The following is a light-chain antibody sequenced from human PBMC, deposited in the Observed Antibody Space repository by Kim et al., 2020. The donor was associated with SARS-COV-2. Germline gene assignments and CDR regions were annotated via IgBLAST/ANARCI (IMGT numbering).Light chain of an antibody. CDR1: QGISNS. CDR2: GGS. CDR3: QHYKGYPFA. V-gene: IGKV1-16*02. J-gene: IGKJ3*01. Sequence: ASVGDRVTITCRASQGISNSVAWFQQKPGKAPKSLIYGGSTLRSGVPSKFSGSGSGTDFNLTISGLQPEDFATYYCQHYKGYPFAFGPGTKVDIK.